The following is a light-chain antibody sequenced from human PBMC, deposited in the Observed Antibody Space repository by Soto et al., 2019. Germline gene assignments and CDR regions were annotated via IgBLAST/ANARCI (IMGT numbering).Light chain of an antibody. J-gene: IGLJ1*01. CDR2: EVS. CDR3: CSYAGSSPYV. Sequence: QSALTQPASVSGSPGQSITISCTGTSSDVGSYNLVSWYQQHPGNAPKLMIYEVSKRPSGVSNRFSASNSSNTASLTIAGHQAEDEADYYCCSYAGSSPYVFGTGTKLTVL. V-gene: IGLV2-23*02. CDR1: SSDVGSYNL.